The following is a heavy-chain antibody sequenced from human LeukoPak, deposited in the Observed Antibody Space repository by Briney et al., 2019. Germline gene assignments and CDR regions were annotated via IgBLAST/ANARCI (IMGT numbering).Heavy chain of an antibody. CDR3: ARDRVSRLWTGSSSSGMDV. CDR2: ISGSGGST. V-gene: IGHV3-23*01. D-gene: IGHD6-6*01. Sequence: GGSLRLSCAASGFTFSSYAMSWVRQAPGKGLEWVSAISGSGGSTYYADSVKGRFTISRDNSKNTLYLQMNSLRAEDTAVYYCARDRVSRLWTGSSSSGMDVWGKGTTVTVSS. J-gene: IGHJ6*04. CDR1: GFTFSSYA.